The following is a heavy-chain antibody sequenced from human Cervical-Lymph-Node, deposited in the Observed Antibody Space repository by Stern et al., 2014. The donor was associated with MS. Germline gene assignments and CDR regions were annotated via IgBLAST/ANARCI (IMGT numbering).Heavy chain of an antibody. Sequence: VQLVESGGGVVPPGRSLRLSCAASGLTFSSYAMHWVRQAPGKGLEWVAVISYDGSNKYYADSGKGRFIISRDNSKNTLFLQMNSLRAEDTAVYYCARDKYYYDSSGYYSMWGQGTLVTVSS. CDR2: ISYDGSNK. J-gene: IGHJ4*02. CDR3: ARDKYYYDSSGYYSM. D-gene: IGHD3-22*01. CDR1: GLTFSSYA. V-gene: IGHV3-30-3*01.